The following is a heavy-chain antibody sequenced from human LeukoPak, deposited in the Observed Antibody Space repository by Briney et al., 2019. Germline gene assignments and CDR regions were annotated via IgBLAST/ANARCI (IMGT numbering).Heavy chain of an antibody. CDR1: GFSFSRYT. V-gene: IGHV3-21*01. CDR3: ARDDYGDY. Sequence: GGSLRLSCAASGFSFSRYTMNWVRQAPGKGLEWVSSITTSNRYIYYADSVKGRFTISTDSAKNLLYLQMTSLRAEDTAMYYCARDDYGDYWGQGTLVTVSS. J-gene: IGHJ4*02. CDR2: ITTSNRYI.